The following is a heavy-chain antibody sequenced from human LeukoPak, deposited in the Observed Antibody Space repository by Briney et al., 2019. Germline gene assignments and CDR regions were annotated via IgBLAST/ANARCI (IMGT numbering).Heavy chain of an antibody. CDR1: GLTFSSYD. V-gene: IGHV3-13*01. D-gene: IGHD3-10*01. CDR3: VRGNWNYYDSGTYGMDV. J-gene: IGHJ6*02. CDR2: IGRVDDT. Sequence: GGSLRLSCAASGLTFSSYDMHWVRQATGKGLEWVSTIGRVDDTYYPGSVRGRFTISREDAKNSFYLQMNSLKVEDTAVYFCVRGNWNYYDSGTYGMDVWGQGTTVTVSS.